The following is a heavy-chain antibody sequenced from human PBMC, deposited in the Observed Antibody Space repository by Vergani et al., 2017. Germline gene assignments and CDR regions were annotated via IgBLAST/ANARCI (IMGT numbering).Heavy chain of an antibody. CDR1: GFTFSGSA. Sequence: EVQLVESGGGFVQPGGSLKLSCAASGFTFSGSAMHWVRQASGKGLEWVGRIRSKATSYATAYAASVKGRFTISRGDSKNMAYLQMSSLKSHDTAVYYCTTTYYDGSGYYRAYFDYWGLGALVTVSS. CDR2: IRSKATSYAT. CDR3: TTTYYDGSGYYRAYFDY. D-gene: IGHD3-22*01. J-gene: IGHJ4*02. V-gene: IGHV3-73*01.